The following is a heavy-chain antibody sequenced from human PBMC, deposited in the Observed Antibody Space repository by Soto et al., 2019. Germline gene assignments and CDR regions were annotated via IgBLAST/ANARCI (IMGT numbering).Heavy chain of an antibody. V-gene: IGHV1-3*01. D-gene: IGHD2-15*01. CDR1: GYTFISYA. J-gene: IGHJ4*02. CDR2: INAGNGNT. CDR3: ARELQGLYYFDY. Sequence: ASVKVSCKASGYTFISYAIHWVRQAPGQRLEWMGWINAGNGNTKYSQKFQGRVTITRDTSASTAYMELTSLRSEDTAVYYCARELQGLYYFDYWGQGALVTVSS.